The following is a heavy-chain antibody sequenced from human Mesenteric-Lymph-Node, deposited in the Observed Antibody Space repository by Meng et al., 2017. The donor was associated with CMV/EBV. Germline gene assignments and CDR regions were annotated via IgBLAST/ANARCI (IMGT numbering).Heavy chain of an antibody. Sequence: LSLTCIVSGGSINSYYWAWIRRPPGKGLEWIGYIYYSGSTKYNPSLKSRVTMSVDTSNNQFSLKLTSVTAADTAVYYCARGMDIFDYWGQGTLVTVSS. CDR1: GGSINSYY. J-gene: IGHJ4*02. D-gene: IGHD3/OR15-3a*01. V-gene: IGHV4-59*01. CDR3: ARGMDIFDY. CDR2: IYYSGST.